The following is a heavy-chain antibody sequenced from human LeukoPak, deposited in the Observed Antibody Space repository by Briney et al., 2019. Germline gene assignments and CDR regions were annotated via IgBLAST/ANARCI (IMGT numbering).Heavy chain of an antibody. V-gene: IGHV1-69*13. Sequence: SVKVSCKAPGGTFSSYAISWVRQAPGQGLEWMGGIIPIFGTTNYAQKFQGRVTITADESTSTAYMELSSLRSEDTAVYYCARDGTNWNHPDYYYMDVWGKGTTVTVSS. CDR3: ARDGTNWNHPDYYYMDV. D-gene: IGHD1-14*01. CDR2: IIPIFGTT. CDR1: GGTFSSYA. J-gene: IGHJ6*03.